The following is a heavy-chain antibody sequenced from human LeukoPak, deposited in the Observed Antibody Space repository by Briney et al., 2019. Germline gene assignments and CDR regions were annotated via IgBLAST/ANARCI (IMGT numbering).Heavy chain of an antibody. CDR1: GGSISSYY. D-gene: IGHD1-26*01. J-gene: IGHJ3*02. V-gene: IGHV4-39*07. CDR3: ARDVQSGPQAELAFDI. CDR2: IYYSGST. Sequence: SETLSLTCTVSGGSISSYYWGWIRQPPGKGPEWIGNIYYSGSTYYSPSLKSRVTISIDTSKNQFSLGLKSVTAADTAVYYCARDVQSGPQAELAFDIWGQGTMVTVSS.